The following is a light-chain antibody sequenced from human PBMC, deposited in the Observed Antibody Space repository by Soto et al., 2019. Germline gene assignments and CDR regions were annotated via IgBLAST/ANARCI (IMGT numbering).Light chain of an antibody. CDR2: DAY. J-gene: IGKJ1*01. CDR1: QSVDRY. V-gene: IGKV3D-15*01. Sequence: VLTQSPDTLSLSPGETATLSCRASQSVDRYVAWYQQKVGQAPRLLIYDAYTRATGVGARFTGSGSATEFTLTISSLQSEDLAVYYCQQYNKWPWTFGQGTKVEI. CDR3: QQYNKWPWT.